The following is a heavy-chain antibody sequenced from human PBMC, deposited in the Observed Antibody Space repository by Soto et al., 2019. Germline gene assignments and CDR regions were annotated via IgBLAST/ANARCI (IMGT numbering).Heavy chain of an antibody. CDR3: AAYNSTLGTFDI. CDR1: GGSLNSYY. V-gene: IGHV4-4*07. J-gene: IGHJ3*02. Sequence: QVQLQESGPGLVKPSETLSLTCTVSGGSLNSYYWTWIRQPAGKGLEWIGRIFTSGSTNNNPSLKSRVTMSVDTSKNQFSLNLSSVTAADTAVYYCAAYNSTLGTFDIWGQGTMVTVSS. D-gene: IGHD6-13*01. CDR2: IFTSGST.